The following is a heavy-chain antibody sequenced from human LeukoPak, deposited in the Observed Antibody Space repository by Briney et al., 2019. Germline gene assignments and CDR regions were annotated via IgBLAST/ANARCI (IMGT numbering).Heavy chain of an antibody. CDR1: GXTFSGYA. CDR2: ISGSGGST. V-gene: IGHV3-23*01. Sequence: GGSLRLSCAASGXTFSGYAVSWVRQAPGKGLEWVSFISGSGGSTYYADSVKGRFTISRDNSKNTLYLQMNSLRAEDTAVYYCAKDLGARWYFDLWGRGTLVTVSS. D-gene: IGHD3-16*01. CDR3: AKDLGARWYFDL. J-gene: IGHJ2*01.